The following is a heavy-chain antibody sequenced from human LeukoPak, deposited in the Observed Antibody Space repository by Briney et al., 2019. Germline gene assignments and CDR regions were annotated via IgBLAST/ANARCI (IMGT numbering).Heavy chain of an antibody. CDR1: GGTFSSYA. CDR2: IIPILGIA. D-gene: IGHD2-2*02. Sequence: GASVKVSCKASGGTFSSYAISWVRQAPGQGLEWMGRIIPILGIANYAQKFQGRVTITADKSTSTAYMELSSLRSEDTAVYFCATGLEVPADINAWGQGTQVTVSS. J-gene: IGHJ4*02. CDR3: ATGLEVPADINA. V-gene: IGHV1-69*04.